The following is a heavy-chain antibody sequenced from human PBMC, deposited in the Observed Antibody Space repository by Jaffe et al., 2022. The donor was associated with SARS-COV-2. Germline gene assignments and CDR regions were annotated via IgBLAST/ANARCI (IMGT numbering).Heavy chain of an antibody. CDR1: GFTFSSYE. V-gene: IGHV3-48*03. CDR2: ISSSGSTI. Sequence: EVQLVESGGGLVQPGGSLRLSCAASGFTFSSYEMNWVRQAPGKGLEWVSYISSSGSTIYYADSVKGRFTISRDNAKNSLYLQMNSLRAEDTAVYYCASFLQPLDYWGQGTLVTVSS. J-gene: IGHJ4*02. CDR3: ASFLQPLDY. D-gene: IGHD4-4*01.